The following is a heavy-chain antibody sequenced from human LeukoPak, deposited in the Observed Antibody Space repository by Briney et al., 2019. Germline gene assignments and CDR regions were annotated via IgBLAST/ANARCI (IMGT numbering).Heavy chain of an antibody. Sequence: SETLSLTCTVSGGSISSYYWSWIRQPAGKGLEWIGRIYTSGSTNYNPSLKSRVTMSVDTSKNQFSLKLGSVTAADTAVYYCARGRIGYSYGFIDYWGQGTLVTVSS. CDR3: ARGRIGYSYGFIDY. CDR2: IYTSGST. J-gene: IGHJ4*02. D-gene: IGHD5-18*01. CDR1: GGSISSYY. V-gene: IGHV4-4*07.